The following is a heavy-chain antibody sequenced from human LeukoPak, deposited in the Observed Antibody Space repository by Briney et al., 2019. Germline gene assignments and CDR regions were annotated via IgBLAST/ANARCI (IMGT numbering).Heavy chain of an antibody. Sequence: SETLSLTCTVSGGSISSSSYYWGWIRQPPGKGLEWIGSIYYSGSTYYNPSLKSRVTISVDTSKNQFSLKLSSVTAADTAVYYCARAHSSSRMMADYWGQGTLVTVXS. CDR3: ARAHSSSRMMADY. D-gene: IGHD6-13*01. J-gene: IGHJ4*02. CDR1: GGSISSSSYY. V-gene: IGHV4-39*07. CDR2: IYYSGST.